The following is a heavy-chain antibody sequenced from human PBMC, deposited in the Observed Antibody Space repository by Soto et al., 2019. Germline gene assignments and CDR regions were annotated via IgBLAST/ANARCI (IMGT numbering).Heavy chain of an antibody. CDR2: IYHSGST. D-gene: IGHD1-26*01. CDR3: SKDSSGSDGRMDV. V-gene: IGHV4-4*02. Sequence: QVQLQESGPGLVKPSGTLSLTCAVSGGSISSSNWWCWVRHPPGKGLEGIGEIYHSGSTNYNPALKSRGTKAVDKAKNQVPLKLSAVTAANTGVYYCSKDSSGSDGRMDVWGQGNTVPVSS. J-gene: IGHJ6*02. CDR1: GGSISSSNW.